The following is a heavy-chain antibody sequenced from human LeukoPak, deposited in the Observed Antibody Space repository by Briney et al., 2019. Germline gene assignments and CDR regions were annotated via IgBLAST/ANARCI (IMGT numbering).Heavy chain of an antibody. CDR3: AKAYYYGSGSNYYYMDV. D-gene: IGHD3-10*01. J-gene: IGHJ6*03. CDR2: IYPGDSDT. Sequence: GESLKISCKDSGYSFTSYWIGWVRQMPGKGLELIGIIYPGDSDTRYSPSFQGQVTISADKSISTAYLQWSSLKASDTAMYYCAKAYYYGSGSNYYYMDVWGKGTTVTVPS. V-gene: IGHV5-51*01. CDR1: GYSFTSYW.